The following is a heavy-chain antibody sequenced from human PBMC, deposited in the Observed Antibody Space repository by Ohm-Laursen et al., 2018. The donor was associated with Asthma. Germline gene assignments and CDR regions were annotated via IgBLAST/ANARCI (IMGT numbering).Heavy chain of an antibody. J-gene: IGHJ5*02. V-gene: IGHV3-53*01. CDR2: IYPGGAT. D-gene: IGHD3-10*01. CDR3: ATYGQHFPTWFDP. Sequence: SLRLSCAASGFSVSRHFMNWIRQGPEKGLEWVSDIYPGGATFYADSVKGRFTISRDDSKNTLNLQMSSLRGDDTAVYYCATYGQHFPTWFDPWGQGTLVTVSS. CDR1: GFSVSRHF.